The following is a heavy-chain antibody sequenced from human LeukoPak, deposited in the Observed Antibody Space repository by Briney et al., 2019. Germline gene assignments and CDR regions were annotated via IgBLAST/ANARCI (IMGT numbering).Heavy chain of an antibody. J-gene: IGHJ6*03. D-gene: IGHD2-8*01. CDR2: IHYDGSNK. Sequence: GGSLRLSCAASGFSFSTYAMSWVRQAPGKGLEWVAFIHYDGSNKYYGDSVKGRFTISRDNSKNTLYLQMNSLRPEDTAVYYCAKDLKGTCANGICYTSYYYYYMDVWGKGTTVTVSS. CDR1: GFSFSTYA. V-gene: IGHV3-30*02. CDR3: AKDLKGTCANGICYTSYYYYYMDV.